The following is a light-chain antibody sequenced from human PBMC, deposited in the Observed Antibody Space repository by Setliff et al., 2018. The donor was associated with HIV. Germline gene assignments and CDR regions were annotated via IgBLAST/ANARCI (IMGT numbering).Light chain of an antibody. CDR2: GNS. CDR3: STWDPSLSGLV. J-gene: IGLJ2*01. Sequence: SVLTQDASVSGTVGQKVTLSCSGNSNNVGNQPVTWYQQVSHGAPKTLMFGNSLSSGIPDRFSASKSGTTASLTISGLQPEDEADYYCSTWDPSLSGLVFGGGTKVTVL. CDR1: SNNVGNQP. V-gene: IGLV1-44*01.